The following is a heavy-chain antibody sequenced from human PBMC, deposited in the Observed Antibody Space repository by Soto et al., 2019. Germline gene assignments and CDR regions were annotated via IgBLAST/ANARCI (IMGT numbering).Heavy chain of an antibody. CDR3: ARGWGNYYYAMDV. CDR1: GSTFSSYG. D-gene: IGHD3-16*01. V-gene: IGHV3-33*01. CDR2: IWYDGSSK. Sequence: GGSLRLSCAASGSTFSSYGMHWVRQAPGKGLEWVAVIWYDGSSKYYADSVKGRFTISRDNSKNTLYLQMNSLRAEDTAVYYCARGWGNYYYAMDVWGQGTTVTVSS. J-gene: IGHJ6*02.